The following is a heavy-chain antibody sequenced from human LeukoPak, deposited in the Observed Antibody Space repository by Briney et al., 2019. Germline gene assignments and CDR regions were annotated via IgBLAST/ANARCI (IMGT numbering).Heavy chain of an antibody. CDR3: ARDTKGYSSGWCRY. Sequence: GASVKVSCKASGYTFTSYGISWVRQAPGQGLEWMGWISAYNGNTNYAQKLQGRVTMTTDTSTSTAYMELRSLRSDDTAVYYCARDTKGYSSGWCRYWGQGTLVTVSS. D-gene: IGHD6-19*01. CDR2: ISAYNGNT. V-gene: IGHV1-18*01. J-gene: IGHJ4*02. CDR1: GYTFTSYG.